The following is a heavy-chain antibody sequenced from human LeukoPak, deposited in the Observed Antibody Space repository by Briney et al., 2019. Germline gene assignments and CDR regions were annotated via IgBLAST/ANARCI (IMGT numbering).Heavy chain of an antibody. V-gene: IGHV3-7*01. CDR3: AELGITMIGGV. J-gene: IGHJ6*04. D-gene: IGHD3-10*02. CDR1: EFTLSYFW. Sequence: PGGSLRLSCTTSEFTLSYFWMSWVRQAPGKGLEWVANIKHDGSGMSYVDSVKGRFTISRDNAKDSLYLQMNSLRAEDTAVYYCAELGITMIGGVWGKGTTVTISS. CDR2: IKHDGSGM.